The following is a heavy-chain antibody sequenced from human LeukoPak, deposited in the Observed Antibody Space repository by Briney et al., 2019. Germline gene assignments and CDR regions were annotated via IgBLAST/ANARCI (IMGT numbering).Heavy chain of an antibody. CDR3: AREHSGWADFYAMDV. J-gene: IGHJ6*02. CDR1: GFTVSNYY. CDR2: IYNGGST. D-gene: IGHD6-19*01. V-gene: IGHV3-53*04. Sequence: GGSLRLSCAASGFTVSNYYMNWVRQAPAKRLEWVSVIYNGGSTDYADSVKGRFTISRHNSKNTLYLQMNSLRADDTAVYYRAREHSGWADFYAMDVWGQGTTVTVSS.